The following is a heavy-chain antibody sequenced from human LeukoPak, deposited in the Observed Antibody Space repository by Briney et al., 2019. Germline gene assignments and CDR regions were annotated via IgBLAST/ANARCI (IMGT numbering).Heavy chain of an antibody. CDR2: ISPSSGST. CDR3: ARDGETVTAGGNSIYFDY. CDR1: GYTFTNYY. Sequence: ASVKVSCKASGYTFTNYYIHWVRQAPGQGLEWMGIISPSSGSTTYAQKFQGRVTMTRDTSTSTVYMEVTSLRYEDTAVYYCARDGETVTAGGNSIYFDYWSQGTLVTVSS. D-gene: IGHD3-10*01. J-gene: IGHJ4*02. V-gene: IGHV1-46*01.